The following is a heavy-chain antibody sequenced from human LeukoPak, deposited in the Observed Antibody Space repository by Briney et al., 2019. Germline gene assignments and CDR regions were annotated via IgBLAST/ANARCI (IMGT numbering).Heavy chain of an antibody. Sequence: ASVKVSCKASGYTFTSYYMHWVRQAPGQGLEWMGIINPSGGSTSYAQKFQGRVTMTRDTSTSTVYMELSSLRSEDTAVHYCARGVAVMRLRLGELPEPFDYWGQGTLVTVSS. CDR2: INPSGGST. D-gene: IGHD3-16*01. V-gene: IGHV1-46*01. CDR3: ARGVAVMRLRLGELPEPFDY. CDR1: GYTFTSYY. J-gene: IGHJ4*02.